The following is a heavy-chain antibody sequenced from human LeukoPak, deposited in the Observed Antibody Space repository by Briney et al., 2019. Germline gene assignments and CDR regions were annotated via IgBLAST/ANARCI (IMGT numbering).Heavy chain of an antibody. CDR3: ARDRFGDPDNFDY. CDR2: ISSNGGST. V-gene: IGHV3-64*01. D-gene: IGHD2-21*02. CDR1: GFTFSSYA. J-gene: IGHJ4*02. Sequence: PGGSLRLSCAASGFTFSSYAMHWVRQAPGKGLEYVSAISSNGGSTYYANSVKGRFTISRDNSKNMLYLQMGSLRAEDMGVYYCARDRFGDPDNFDYWGQGTLVTVSS.